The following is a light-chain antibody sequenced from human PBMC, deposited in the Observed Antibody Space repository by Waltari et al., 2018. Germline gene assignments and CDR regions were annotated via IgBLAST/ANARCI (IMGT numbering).Light chain of an antibody. CDR3: ALYMGSGIWV. CDR1: SGSLSTTPY. V-gene: IGLV8-61*01. Sequence: QTVVTQEPSLSVSPGGTVTLTCALSSGSLSTTPYATWYQQTPAQAPRTLVYKANARSSGVPDRFSGSILGNTAALTITGAQADDESDYYCALYMGSGIWVFGGGTRLTVL. J-gene: IGLJ3*02. CDR2: KAN.